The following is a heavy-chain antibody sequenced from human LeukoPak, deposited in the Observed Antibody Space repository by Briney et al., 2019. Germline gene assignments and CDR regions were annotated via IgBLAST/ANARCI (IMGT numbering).Heavy chain of an antibody. CDR1: GGSISSYC. J-gene: IGHJ4*02. D-gene: IGHD5-12*01. CDR2: IYYSGST. V-gene: IGHV4-59*01. CDR3: ARVRTYEYYFDY. Sequence: PSETLSLTCTVSGGSISSYCWSWIRQPPGKGLGWIGYIYYSGSTNYNPSLKSRVTISVDTSKNQFSLKLSSVTAADTAVYYCARVRTYEYYFDYWGQGTLVTVSS.